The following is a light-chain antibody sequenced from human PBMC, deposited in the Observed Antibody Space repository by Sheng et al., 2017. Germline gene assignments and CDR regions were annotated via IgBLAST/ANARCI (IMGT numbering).Light chain of an antibody. J-gene: IGKJ1*01. CDR1: QSVSSSY. V-gene: IGKV3D-15*01. CDR2: GAS. Sequence: EIVMTQSPATLSLSPGERATLSCRASQSVSSSYLAWYQQKPGQAPRLLIYGASSRATGIPDRFSGSGSGTEFTLTISSLQSEDFAVYYCQQYNNWPPWTFGQGTKVEIK. CDR3: QQYNNWPPWT.